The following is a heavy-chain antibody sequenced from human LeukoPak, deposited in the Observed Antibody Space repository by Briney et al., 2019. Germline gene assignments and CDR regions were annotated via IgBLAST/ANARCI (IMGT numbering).Heavy chain of an antibody. V-gene: IGHV3-21*01. CDR2: ISSSGNYI. Sequence: KSGGSLRLSCAASGFTFTSYSMNWVRQAPGKGLEWVSSISSSGNYIYYADSVKGRFTISRDNARNSLYLQMNSLRAEDTAVYYCARGGRGTIIMIVVAALDYWGQGTLVTVSS. CDR3: ARGGRGTIIMIVVAALDY. J-gene: IGHJ4*02. D-gene: IGHD3-22*01. CDR1: GFTFTSYS.